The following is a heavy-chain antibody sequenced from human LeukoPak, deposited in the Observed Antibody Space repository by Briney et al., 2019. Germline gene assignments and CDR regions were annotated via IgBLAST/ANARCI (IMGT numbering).Heavy chain of an antibody. CDR3: ARQVDSTMALPDY. J-gene: IGHJ4*02. Sequence: ASVKVSCKTSGYTFASYGVTWVRQAPGQGLEWMGWISTYNGHTNYAQKLQGRVTMTTDTSTSTAYMELRSLRSDDTAVYYCARQVDSTMALPDYWGQGTLVTVPS. CDR1: GYTFASYG. V-gene: IGHV1-18*01. CDR2: ISTYNGHT. D-gene: IGHD3-10*01.